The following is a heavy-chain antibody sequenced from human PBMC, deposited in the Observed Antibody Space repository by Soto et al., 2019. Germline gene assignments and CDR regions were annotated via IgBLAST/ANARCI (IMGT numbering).Heavy chain of an antibody. J-gene: IGHJ4*02. V-gene: IGHV4-59*08. CDR3: ASLLRDGSVDY. Sequence: QVQLQESGPGLVKPSETLSLTCTVSGGSISSYYWSWIRQPPGKGLEWIGYIYYSGSTNYNPSLKSRVTISVDTSKNQFSLKMSSVTAADTAVYYCASLLRDGSVDYWGQGTLVTVSS. CDR1: GGSISSYY. D-gene: IGHD3-10*01. CDR2: IYYSGST.